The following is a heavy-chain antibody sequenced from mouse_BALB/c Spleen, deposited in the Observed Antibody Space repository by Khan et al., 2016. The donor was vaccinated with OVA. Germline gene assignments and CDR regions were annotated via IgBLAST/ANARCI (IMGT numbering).Heavy chain of an antibody. CDR1: GYSITSDYA. D-gene: IGHD2-3*01. V-gene: IGHV3-2*02. CDR2: INYSGST. J-gene: IGHJ4*01. CDR3: ARDGSRYNYAMDY. Sequence: EVKLLESGPGLVNPSQSLSLTCTVTGYSITSDYAWNWIRQFPGNKLEWMGYINYSGSTNYNPALKSRISITRDTSKNQFFLQLNSVTTEDTATYYCARDGSRYNYAMDYGGQGTSVTVSS.